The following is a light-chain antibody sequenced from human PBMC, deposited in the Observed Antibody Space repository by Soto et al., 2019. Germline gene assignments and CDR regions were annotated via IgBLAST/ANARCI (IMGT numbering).Light chain of an antibody. CDR1: QGIATG. Sequence: IQMTQSPSSLSASVGDTVTISCRASQGIATGLAWYQQKPGAPPKLLIYDASTLERGIPSRFSGRGSGTHFILTINNLQPEDFATYYCQQFNSLFGQGTRLEIK. CDR2: DAS. V-gene: IGKV1-13*02. CDR3: QQFNSL. J-gene: IGKJ5*01.